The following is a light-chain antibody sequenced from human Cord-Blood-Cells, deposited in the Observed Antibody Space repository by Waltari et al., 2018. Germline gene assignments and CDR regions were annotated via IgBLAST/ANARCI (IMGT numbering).Light chain of an antibody. V-gene: IGKV1-33*01. J-gene: IGKJ3*01. CDR1: QDISNY. Sequence: DIQMTQSPSSLSASVGDRVTITCQASQDISNYLNWYQQKPGKAPKLLIYDASNLETGVPARFSGSGSGTDFTFTISSLQPEDIAIYYCQQYDNLPFTFGAGTKVDIK. CDR3: QQYDNLPFT. CDR2: DAS.